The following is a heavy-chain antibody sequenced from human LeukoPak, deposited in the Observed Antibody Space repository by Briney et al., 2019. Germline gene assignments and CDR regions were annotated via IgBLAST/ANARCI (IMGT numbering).Heavy chain of an antibody. D-gene: IGHD6-25*01. CDR3: ARRPVAAEYFQH. J-gene: IGHJ1*01. CDR2: ISYDESKI. V-gene: IGHV3-30*04. Sequence: GGSLRLSCAASGFTFSNYAILWVRQAPGKGLEWVAVISYDESKIYYADSVKGRFTISRDLSTNTLYLQMNSLTTEDTAMYFCARRPVAAEYFQHWGQGTLVTVSS. CDR1: GFTFSNYA.